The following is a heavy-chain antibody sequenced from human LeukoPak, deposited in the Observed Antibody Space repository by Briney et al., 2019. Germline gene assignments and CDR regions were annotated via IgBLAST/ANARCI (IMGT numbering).Heavy chain of an antibody. CDR3: ARESRQEYSSWGFFDY. V-gene: IGHV4-30-4*07. D-gene: IGHD6-6*01. Sequence: SETLSLTCAVSGGSITSGGSSWSWIRQPPGKGLEWIGYISFTGSTHYNPSPKSRVTMSSDTSKNQFSLKLTSVTAADTAVYYCARESRQEYSSWGFFDYWGQGTLVTVSS. CDR2: ISFTGST. J-gene: IGHJ4*02. CDR1: GGSITSGGSS.